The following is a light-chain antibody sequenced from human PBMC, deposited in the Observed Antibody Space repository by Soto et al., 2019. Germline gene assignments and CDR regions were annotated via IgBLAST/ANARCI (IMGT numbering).Light chain of an antibody. CDR3: QHYGNSPPMYT. Sequence: EIVLTQSPGTLSLSPGDRATLSCRASHSVSNDYLAWYQQKPGQAPRLLIYGASSRATGIPDRFSGSASGTEFTLIISRLEPEDFAVYFCQHYGNSPPMYTFGQGIKLEVK. CDR1: HSVSNDY. CDR2: GAS. V-gene: IGKV3-20*01. J-gene: IGKJ2*01.